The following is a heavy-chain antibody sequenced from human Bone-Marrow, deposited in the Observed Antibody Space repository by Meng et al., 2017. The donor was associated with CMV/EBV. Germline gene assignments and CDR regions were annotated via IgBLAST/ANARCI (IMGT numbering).Heavy chain of an antibody. J-gene: IGHJ6*02. CDR1: GFRFDHYG. V-gene: IGHV3-20*04. Sequence: GGSLRLSCVASGFRFDHYGMTWVRQAPGKGLEWVSGINWNGGSTGYADSVRGRFIISRDNVRKSLYLQMNSLRAGDTAVYYCARVKLLGNYGMDVWGQGTTVTVSS. CDR2: INWNGGST. D-gene: IGHD2-21*02. CDR3: ARVKLLGNYGMDV.